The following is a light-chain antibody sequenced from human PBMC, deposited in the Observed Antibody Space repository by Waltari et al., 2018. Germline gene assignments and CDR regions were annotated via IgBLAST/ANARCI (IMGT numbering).Light chain of an antibody. J-gene: IGLJ3*02. CDR3: ASWDDSLNGHWV. CDR1: ASNLGGNL. Sequence: QSMLTQPPSASGTPGQSVTLSCSGGASNLGGNLVNWYQQLPGKAPKLLIYRSDLRPSGVPDRFSGSKSGTSASLAISGLQSEDEADYFCASWDDSLNGHWVFGGGTKVTVL. V-gene: IGLV1-44*01. CDR2: RSD.